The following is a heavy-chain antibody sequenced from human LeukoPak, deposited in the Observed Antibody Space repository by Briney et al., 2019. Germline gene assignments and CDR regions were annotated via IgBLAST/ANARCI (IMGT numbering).Heavy chain of an antibody. V-gene: IGHV3-74*01. CDR1: GFTFSSYW. J-gene: IGHJ4*02. Sequence: PGGSLRLSCAASGFTFSSYWMHWVRQAPGKGLVWVSRINSDGSSTSYADSVKGRFTISRDNAKNALYLQMNSLRAEDTAVYYCARQEVDYGAPAGFHNWGQGTLVTVSS. CDR3: ARQEVDYGAPAGFHN. D-gene: IGHD4-17*01. CDR2: INSDGSST.